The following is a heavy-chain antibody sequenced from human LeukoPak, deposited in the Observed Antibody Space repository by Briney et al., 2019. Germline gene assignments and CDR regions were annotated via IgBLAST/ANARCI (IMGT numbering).Heavy chain of an antibody. D-gene: IGHD2-15*01. CDR3: ARALADCSGGSCYSGYFDY. J-gene: IGHJ4*02. V-gene: IGHV3-30*07. CDR2: ISYDGSNK. CDR1: GFTFSSYA. Sequence: PGGSLRLSCAASGFTFSSYAMHWVRHAPGKGLEWVAVISYDGSNKYYADSVKGRFTISRDNSKNTLYLQMNSLRAEDTAVYYCARALADCSGGSCYSGYFDYWGQGTLVTVSS.